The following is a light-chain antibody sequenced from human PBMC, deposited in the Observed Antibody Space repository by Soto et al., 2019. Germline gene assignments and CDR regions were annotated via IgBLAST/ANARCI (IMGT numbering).Light chain of an antibody. V-gene: IGKV3-15*01. J-gene: IGKJ5*01. CDR3: QQRSNWPHSIT. CDR2: GAS. CDR1: QSVSSN. Sequence: ETVMTQFPATLSVSPGERATLSCWASQSVSSNLAWYQQKPGQAPRLLVYGASTRATGIPARFSGSGSGTEFTLTISSLQSEDFAFYYCQQRSNWPHSITFGQGTRLEIK.